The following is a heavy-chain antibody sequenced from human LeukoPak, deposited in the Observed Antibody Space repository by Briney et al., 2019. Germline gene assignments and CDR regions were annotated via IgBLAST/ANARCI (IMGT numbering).Heavy chain of an antibody. CDR1: GGSISNTNYY. V-gene: IGHV4-61*05. D-gene: IGHD2-15*01. CDR3: ARRIPYDAFDI. CDR2: IYYSGST. Sequence: SETLSLTFTVSGGSISNTNYYWAWIRQPPGKGLEWIGYIYYSGSTNYNPSLKSRVTISVDTSKNQFSLKLSSVTAADTAVYYCARRIPYDAFDIWGQGTMVTVSS. J-gene: IGHJ3*02.